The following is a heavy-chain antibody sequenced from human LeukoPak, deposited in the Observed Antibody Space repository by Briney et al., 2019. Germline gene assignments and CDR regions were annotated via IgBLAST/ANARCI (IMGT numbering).Heavy chain of an antibody. Sequence: ASVKVSCKASGYTFTGYYMHWVRQAPGKGLEWMGGLHPEDGEAIYAQPLQGRVTMTEDTSTDTAYMELSSLRSDDTAVYYCATRNFGDYGAFDIWGQGTLVTVSS. CDR2: LHPEDGEA. D-gene: IGHD4-17*01. J-gene: IGHJ3*02. V-gene: IGHV1-24*01. CDR1: GYTFTGYY. CDR3: ATRNFGDYGAFDI.